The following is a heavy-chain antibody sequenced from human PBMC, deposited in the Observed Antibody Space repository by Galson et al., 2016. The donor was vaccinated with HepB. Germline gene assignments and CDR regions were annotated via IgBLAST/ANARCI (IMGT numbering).Heavy chain of an antibody. CDR1: GFSLNISGVG. CDR2: IYWDDDY. V-gene: IGHV2-5*02. Sequence: PALVKPTQTLTLTCTFSGFSLNISGVGVGWIRQPPGKALEWLALIYWDDDYRYSPSLRNRLSIIKNTSKNQVALTMSNMDPVDTATYYCAHSDIEVAVFDYWGQGTLVTVSS. J-gene: IGHJ4*02. CDR3: AHSDIEVAVFDY. D-gene: IGHD6-19*01.